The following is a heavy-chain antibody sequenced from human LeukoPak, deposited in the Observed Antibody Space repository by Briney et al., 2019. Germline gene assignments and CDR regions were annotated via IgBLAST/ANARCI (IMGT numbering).Heavy chain of an antibody. CDR2: IIPIFGTA. CDR3: ARGNVDTAMVIDY. CDR1: GGTFSSYA. J-gene: IGHJ4*02. Sequence: ASVKVSCKASGGTFSSYAISWVRQAPGQGLEWMGGIIPIFGTANYAQKFQCRVTITADESTSTAYMELSSLRSEDTAVYYCARGNVDTAMVIDYWGQGTLVTVSS. D-gene: IGHD5-18*01. V-gene: IGHV1-69*13.